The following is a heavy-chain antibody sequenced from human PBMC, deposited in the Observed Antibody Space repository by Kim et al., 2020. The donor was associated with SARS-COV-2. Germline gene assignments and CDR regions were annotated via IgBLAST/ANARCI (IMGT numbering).Heavy chain of an antibody. Sequence: GGSLRLSCAASGFTFSSYTMHWVRQAQGKGLEWVAVISYDGSNKYYADSVKGRFTISRDNSKNTLYLQMNSLRAEDTAVYYCARGYCSSTSCWSFDFWGQGTLVTVSS. CDR1: GFTFSSYT. D-gene: IGHD2-2*01. CDR3: ARGYCSSTSCWSFDF. V-gene: IGHV3-30-3*01. J-gene: IGHJ4*02. CDR2: ISYDGSNK.